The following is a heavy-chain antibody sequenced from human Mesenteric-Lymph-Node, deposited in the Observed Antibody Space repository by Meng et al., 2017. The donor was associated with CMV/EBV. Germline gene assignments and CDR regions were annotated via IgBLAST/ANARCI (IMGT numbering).Heavy chain of an antibody. V-gene: IGHV3-23*01. CDR2: ISGSGSSAGST. CDR1: GFTFSNYA. CDR3: AKNMLQWVGGNSGFDY. Sequence: GESLKISCAAFGFTFSNYAMTWVRQAPGKGLEWVSTISGSGSSAGSTTYADSVKGRFTISRDNSKRMLYLQMNSLTGDDTAVYYCAKNMLQWVGGNSGFDYWGQGTLVTVSS. D-gene: IGHD6-19*01. J-gene: IGHJ4*02.